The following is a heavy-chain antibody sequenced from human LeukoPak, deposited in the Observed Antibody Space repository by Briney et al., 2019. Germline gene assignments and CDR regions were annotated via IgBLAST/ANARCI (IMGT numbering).Heavy chain of an antibody. Sequence: PGGSLRLSCAASGFTFSASWMTWVRQAPGKGLEWVAVISYDGSNKFYADSVKGRFTISRDNSKNTLHLQMNSLRAEDTAVYYCARSLATSYYYMDVWGKGTTVTVSS. CDR2: ISYDGSNK. V-gene: IGHV3-30*17. J-gene: IGHJ6*03. CDR3: ARSLATSYYYMDV. CDR1: GFTFSASW. D-gene: IGHD5-12*01.